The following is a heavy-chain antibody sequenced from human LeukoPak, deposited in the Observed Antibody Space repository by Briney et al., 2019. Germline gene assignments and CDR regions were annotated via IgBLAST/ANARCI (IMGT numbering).Heavy chain of an antibody. CDR2: VNHSGSI. CDR3: ARHVIDRIVVVISDWFDP. CDR1: GVSFSGYY. D-gene: IGHD3-22*01. V-gene: IGHV4-34*01. Sequence: WETLSLTCAVYGVSFSGYYWSWIRQPPGKGLEWIGEVNHSGSINYNPSLKSRVTISVDTSKNQFSLKLSSVTAADTAVYYCARHVIDRIVVVISDWFDPWGQGTLVTVSS. J-gene: IGHJ5*02.